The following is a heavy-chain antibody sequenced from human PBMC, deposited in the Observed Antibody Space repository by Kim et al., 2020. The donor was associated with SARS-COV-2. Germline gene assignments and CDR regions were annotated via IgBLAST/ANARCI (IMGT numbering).Heavy chain of an antibody. CDR3: ARGDFLAYYDFNYGMDV. D-gene: IGHD3-3*01. CDR2: INSDGSST. CDR1: GFTFSSYW. V-gene: IGHV3-74*01. J-gene: IGHJ6*02. Sequence: GGSLRLSCAASGFTFSSYWMHWVRQAPGKGLVWVSRINSDGSSTSYEDSVKGRVTISRDNAKNRLYLQMNSLRAEDKDVYYCARGDFLAYYDFNYGMDVWDQGTTVTVSS.